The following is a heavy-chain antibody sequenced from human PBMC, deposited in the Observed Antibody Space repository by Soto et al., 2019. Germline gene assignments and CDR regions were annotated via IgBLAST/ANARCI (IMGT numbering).Heavy chain of an antibody. J-gene: IGHJ6*02. D-gene: IGHD2-2*01. V-gene: IGHV4-30-4*01. CDR1: GGSISDGAYY. Sequence: SETLSLTCTVSGGSISDGAYYWSWIRQPPGKGLDWIGHIYNSGNTYNNPSLRSRLTISLDTSKSQFSLKLSSVTAADTAVYYCARATVVPAAISFPYYYGMDVWGQGTTVTVSS. CDR3: ARATVVPAAISFPYYYGMDV. CDR2: IYNSGNT.